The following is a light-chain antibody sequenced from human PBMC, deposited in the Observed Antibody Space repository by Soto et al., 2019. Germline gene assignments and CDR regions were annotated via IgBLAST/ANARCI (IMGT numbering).Light chain of an antibody. CDR3: AAWDDSLNGRV. J-gene: IGLJ2*01. Sequence: QSALTQPPSASGTPGQRVSISCSGSSSNIGSGGATVTWYQQLPGTAPKLVIFSNNQRPSGVPDRFSGSKSGTSASLAITGLQSEDEADYYCAAWDDSLNGRVFGGGTKVTVL. CDR2: SNN. CDR1: SSNIGSGGAT. V-gene: IGLV1-44*01.